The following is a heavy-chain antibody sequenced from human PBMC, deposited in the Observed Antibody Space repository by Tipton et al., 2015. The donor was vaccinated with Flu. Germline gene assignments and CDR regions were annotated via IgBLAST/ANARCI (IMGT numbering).Heavy chain of an antibody. CDR3: ARVRITGTTRSLDY. Sequence: VQLVQSGGGVVRPGGSLRLSCAASGFTFNDYDMSWVRQAPGKGLEWVSGINWKGGSTGYADSVKGRFTISRDNAKNSLYLQMNSPRAEDTALYHCARVRITGTTRSLDYWGQGTLVTVSS. V-gene: IGHV3-20*01. D-gene: IGHD1-7*01. J-gene: IGHJ4*02. CDR1: GFTFNDYD. CDR2: INWKGGST.